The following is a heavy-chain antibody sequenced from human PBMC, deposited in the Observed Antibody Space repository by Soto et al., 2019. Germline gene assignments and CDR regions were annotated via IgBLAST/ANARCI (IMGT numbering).Heavy chain of an antibody. CDR3: VRGVRVGVPAANYYYYYMDV. CDR1: GYTFTSYD. V-gene: IGHV1-8*01. Sequence: QVQLVQSGAEVKKPGASVKVSCKASGYTFTSYDINWVRQATGQGLEWMGWMNPNSGNTGYAQKFQGRVTMTRNTSISTAYMELSSLRSEDTAVYYCVRGVRVGVPAANYYYYYMDVWGKGTTVTVSS. J-gene: IGHJ6*03. D-gene: IGHD2-2*01. CDR2: MNPNSGNT.